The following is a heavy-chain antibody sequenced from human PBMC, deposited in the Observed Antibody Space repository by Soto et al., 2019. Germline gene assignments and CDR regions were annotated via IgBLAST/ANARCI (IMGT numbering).Heavy chain of an antibody. J-gene: IGHJ2*01. CDR3: ARADVVWYVDL. CDR1: GFTFSSYA. CDR2: ISYDGSNK. D-gene: IGHD2-15*01. V-gene: IGHV3-30-3*01. Sequence: QVQLVESGGGVVQPGRSLRLSCAASGFTFSSYAMHWVRQAPGKGLEWVAVISYDGSNKYYADSVKGRFTISRDNSKNTLYLQMNSLRAEDTAVYYCARADVVWYVDLWGRGTLVTVSS.